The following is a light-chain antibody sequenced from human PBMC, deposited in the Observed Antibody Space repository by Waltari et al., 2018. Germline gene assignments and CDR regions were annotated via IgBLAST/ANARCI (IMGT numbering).Light chain of an antibody. CDR1: NNDVGAYNF. J-gene: IGLJ1*01. CDR3: SSYTRSHTYV. Sequence: QSALTQPASVSGSPGQSITISCTGTNNDVGAYNFVSWYQQHPGKAPKLMIHEVSNRPSGVSTGCSGSKPGNTASLPISGLQAEDEADYHCSSYTRSHTYVFGPGTTVTVL. V-gene: IGLV2-14*01. CDR2: EVS.